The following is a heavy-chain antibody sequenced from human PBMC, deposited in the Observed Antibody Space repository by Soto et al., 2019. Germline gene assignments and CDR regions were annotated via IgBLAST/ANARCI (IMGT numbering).Heavy chain of an antibody. D-gene: IGHD1-26*01. V-gene: IGHV4-39*02. CDR1: GGSISSSSYY. CDR2: IYYSGST. J-gene: IGHJ5*02. CDR3: ETQEVGGSYVYTFDP. Sequence: QLQLQESGPGLVKPSETLSLTCTVSGGSISSSSYYWGWIRQPPGKGLEWIGSIYYSGSTYYNPSLKSRVTISVETSKNHFSLKLSSVTAADTAVYYCETQEVGGSYVYTFDPWGQGTLVTVSS.